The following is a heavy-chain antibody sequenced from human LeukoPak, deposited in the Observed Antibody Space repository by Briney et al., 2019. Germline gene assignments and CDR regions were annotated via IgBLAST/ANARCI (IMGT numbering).Heavy chain of an antibody. CDR1: GGSFSGYY. Sequence: SSETLSLTCAVYGGSFSGYYWSWIRQPPGKGLEWIGEINHSGSTNYNPSLKSRVTISVDTSKNQFSLKLSSVTAADTAVYYCARGAPLRVRGRFDPWGQGTLVTVSS. J-gene: IGHJ5*02. CDR3: ARGAPLRVRGRFDP. CDR2: INHSGST. D-gene: IGHD3-10*01. V-gene: IGHV4-34*01.